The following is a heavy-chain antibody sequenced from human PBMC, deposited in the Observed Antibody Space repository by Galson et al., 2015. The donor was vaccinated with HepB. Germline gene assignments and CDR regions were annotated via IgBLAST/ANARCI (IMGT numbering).Heavy chain of an antibody. V-gene: IGHV3-7*03. CDR1: RFIFTAYW. D-gene: IGHD2/OR15-2a*01. J-gene: IGHJ2*01. CDR3: ARAPRLLGWYFGL. CDR2: INQDGSEE. Sequence: SLRLSCAASRFIFTAYWMSWVRQAPGKGLEWVANINQDGSEEFYVDSVKGRFTISRDNAKNSLSLQMNSLRAEDTAVYYCARAPRLLGWYFGLWGRGTLVTVSS.